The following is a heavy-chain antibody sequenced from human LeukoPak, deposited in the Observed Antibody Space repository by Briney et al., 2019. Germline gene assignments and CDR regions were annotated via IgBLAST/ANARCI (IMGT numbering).Heavy chain of an antibody. J-gene: IGHJ5*02. CDR2: IYSGGNT. V-gene: IGHV3-66*02. CDR3: ARDQGCTSSTCRNNWFDP. CDR1: GFTVSSNY. Sequence: PGGSLRLSCAASGFTVSSNYMSWVRQAPGKGLEWVSVIYSGGNTYYADSVKGRFTISRDNSKNTVFLQMNSLRTEDTAVYYCARDQGCTSSTCRNNWFDPWGQGTLVTVSS. D-gene: IGHD2-2*01.